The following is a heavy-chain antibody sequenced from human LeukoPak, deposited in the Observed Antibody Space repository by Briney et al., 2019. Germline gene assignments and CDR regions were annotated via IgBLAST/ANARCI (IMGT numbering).Heavy chain of an antibody. D-gene: IGHD3-10*01. Sequence: GGSLRLSCAASELTFSNYDMHWVRQVTGKGLEWVSTFGNVGDTYYPGSVKGRFTISRENAKNSLYLQMNSLRAGDTAVYYCARGRRGYSYYGSGSDSYFDFWGRGTLVTVSS. CDR3: ARGRRGYSYYGSGSDSYFDF. J-gene: IGHJ4*02. CDR1: ELTFSNYD. CDR2: FGNVGDT. V-gene: IGHV3-13*01.